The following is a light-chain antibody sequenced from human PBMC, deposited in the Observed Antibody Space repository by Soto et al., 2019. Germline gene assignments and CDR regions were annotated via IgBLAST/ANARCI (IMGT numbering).Light chain of an antibody. Sequence: DVVMTQPPLSLPVTLGQPASISCTSSQSLEYSDGKTYLNWFLQRPGQSPRRLIYKVSNRDSGVPDRFSGSGSGTDFTLKISRVEAEDVGIYYCMQGGHWPWTFGQGTKVDI. CDR2: KVS. CDR3: MQGGHWPWT. J-gene: IGKJ1*01. CDR1: QSLEYSDGKTY. V-gene: IGKV2-30*01.